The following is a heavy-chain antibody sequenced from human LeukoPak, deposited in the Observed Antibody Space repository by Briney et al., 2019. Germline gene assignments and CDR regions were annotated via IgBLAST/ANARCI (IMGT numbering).Heavy chain of an antibody. V-gene: IGHV4-61*08. Sequence: SETLSLTCAVSGGSISSGGYSWSWIRQPPGKGLEWIGYIYYSGSTNYNPSLKSRVTISVDTSKNQFSLKLSSVTAADTAVYYCWRHKAGVTAPLFDYWGQGTLVTV. J-gene: IGHJ4*02. CDR2: IYYSGST. D-gene: IGHD2-21*02. CDR3: WRHKAGVTAPLFDY. CDR1: GGSISSGGYS.